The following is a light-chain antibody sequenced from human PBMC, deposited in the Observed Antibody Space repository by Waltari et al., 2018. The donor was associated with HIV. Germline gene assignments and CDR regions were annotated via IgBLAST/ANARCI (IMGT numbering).Light chain of an antibody. CDR3: QQATSFPHT. Sequence: QMTQSPSSVSVSVGGGVSINCRASQNIGRSLAWYQLKPGKAPKLLVYEASRLNDGVPARFHATGSKSNFTLNINNLQSEDFAVYVCQQATSFPHTFG. J-gene: IGKJ2*01. V-gene: IGKV1-12*01. CDR2: EAS. CDR1: QNIGRS.